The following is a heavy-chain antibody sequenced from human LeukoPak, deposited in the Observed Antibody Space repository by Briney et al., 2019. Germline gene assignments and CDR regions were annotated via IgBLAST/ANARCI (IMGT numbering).Heavy chain of an antibody. CDR1: GFTFSSYA. CDR2: ISGSGGST. CDR3: AKASVPDILNWFDP. D-gene: IGHD2-15*01. J-gene: IGHJ5*02. V-gene: IGHV3-23*01. Sequence: GGSLRLSCAASGFTFSSYAMSWVRQAPGKGLEWVSAISGSGGSTYYADSVKGRSTISRDNSKNTLYLQMNSLRAEDTAVYYCAKASVPDILNWFDPWGQGTLVTVSS.